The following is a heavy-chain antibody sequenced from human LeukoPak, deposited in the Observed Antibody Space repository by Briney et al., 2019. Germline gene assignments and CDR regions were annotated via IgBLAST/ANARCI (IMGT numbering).Heavy chain of an antibody. D-gene: IGHD5-24*01. CDR1: GFTSSSYG. Sequence: GGSLRLSCAASGFTSSSYGMHWVRQAPGKGLEWVAVIWYDGSDKYYADSVKGRFTLSRDNSKNTLYLQMNSLRAEDTAVYYCARVYNTNYAYFDYWGQGTLVTVSS. J-gene: IGHJ4*02. CDR2: IWYDGSDK. CDR3: ARVYNTNYAYFDY. V-gene: IGHV3-33*01.